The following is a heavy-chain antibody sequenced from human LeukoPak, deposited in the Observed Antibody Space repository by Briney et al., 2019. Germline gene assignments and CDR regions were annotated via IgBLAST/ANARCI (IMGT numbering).Heavy chain of an antibody. V-gene: IGHV3-7*03. CDR3: ARYFASSGYYWEVYYGMDV. CDR2: IKQDGSEK. J-gene: IGHJ6*02. CDR1: GFTFSSYW. Sequence: GGSLRLSCAASGFTFSSYWMSWVRQAPGKGLERVANIKQDGSEKYYVDSVKGRFTISRDNAKNSLYLQMNSLRAEDTAVYYCARYFASSGYYWEVYYGMDVWGQGTTVTVSS. D-gene: IGHD3-22*01.